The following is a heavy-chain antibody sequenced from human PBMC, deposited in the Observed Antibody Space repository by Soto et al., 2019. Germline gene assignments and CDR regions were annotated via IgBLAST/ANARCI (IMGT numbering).Heavy chain of an antibody. CDR2: ISYDGSNK. D-gene: IGHD2-21*01. V-gene: IGHV3-30*18. J-gene: IGHJ4*02. CDR1: GFTFSSYG. Sequence: QVQLVESGGGVVQPGRSLRLSCAASGFTFSSYGMHWVRQAPGKGLEWVAVISYDGSNKYYADSVKGRFTISRDNSKNTLYLQMNSLRAEDTAVYCCAKGWGGEDYWGQGTLVTVSS. CDR3: AKGWGGEDY.